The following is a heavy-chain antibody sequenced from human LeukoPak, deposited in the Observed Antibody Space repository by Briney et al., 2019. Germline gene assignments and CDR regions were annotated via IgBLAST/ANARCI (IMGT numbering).Heavy chain of an antibody. V-gene: IGHV3-66*02. CDR2: IFSVGST. CDR1: GLTVSSNY. J-gene: IGHJ3*02. Sequence: GGSLRLSCAASGLTVSSNYMSWVRQAPGKGLEWVSVIFSVGSTYYADSVKGRFTISRDNSKNTLYLQMNSLRAEDTAVYYCARDYYYDSSGGSGAFDIWGQGTMVTVSS. CDR3: ARDYYYDSSGGSGAFDI. D-gene: IGHD3-22*01.